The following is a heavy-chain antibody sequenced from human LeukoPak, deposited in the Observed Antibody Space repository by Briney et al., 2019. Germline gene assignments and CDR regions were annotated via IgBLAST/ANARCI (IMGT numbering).Heavy chain of an antibody. V-gene: IGHV4-59*01. CDR3: ARSWRSGITGTTDAFDI. D-gene: IGHD1-7*01. Sequence: SETLSLTCTVSGGSISSYYWSWIRQPPGKGLEWIGYIYYSGSTNYNPSLKSRVTISVDTSKNQFSLKLSSVTAADTAVYYCARSWRSGITGTTDAFDIWGQGTMVTVSS. J-gene: IGHJ3*02. CDR2: IYYSGST. CDR1: GGSISSYY.